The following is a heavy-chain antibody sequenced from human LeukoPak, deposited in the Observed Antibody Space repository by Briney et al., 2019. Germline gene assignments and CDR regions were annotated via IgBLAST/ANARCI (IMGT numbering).Heavy chain of an antibody. J-gene: IGHJ4*02. D-gene: IGHD1-26*01. V-gene: IGHV1-46*01. CDR1: GYTFTSYY. Sequence: ASVKVSCKASGYTFTSYYMHWVRQAPGQGLEWMGIINPSGGSTSYAQQFQGRVTMTRDTSTSTAYMELRSLRSDDTAVYYCARGPTTYNFDYWGQGTLVTVSS. CDR3: ARGPTTYNFDY. CDR2: INPSGGST.